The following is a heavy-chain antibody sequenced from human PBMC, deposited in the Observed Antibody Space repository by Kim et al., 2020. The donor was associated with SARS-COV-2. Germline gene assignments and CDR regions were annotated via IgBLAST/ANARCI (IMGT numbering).Heavy chain of an antibody. J-gene: IGHJ4*02. D-gene: IGHD3-10*01. CDR3: ARDEALWFGELLGIFDY. Sequence: QGRVTMTTDTSTSTAYMELRSLRSDDTAVYYCARDEALWFGELLGIFDYWGQGTLVTVSS. V-gene: IGHV1-18*01.